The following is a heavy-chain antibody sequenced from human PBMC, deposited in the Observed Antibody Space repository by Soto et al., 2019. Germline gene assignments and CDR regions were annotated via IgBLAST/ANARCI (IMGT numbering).Heavy chain of an antibody. D-gene: IGHD2-2*02. CDR1: GFTVSSNY. Sequence: GGSLRLSCAASGFTVSSNYMSWVRQAPGKGLEWVSVIYSGGSTYYADSVKGRFTISRDNSKNTLYLQMNSLRAEDTAVYYCASVGDCSSTSCHNPLAFDIWGQGTMLTVSS. CDR2: IYSGGST. CDR3: ASVGDCSSTSCHNPLAFDI. J-gene: IGHJ3*02. V-gene: IGHV3-53*01.